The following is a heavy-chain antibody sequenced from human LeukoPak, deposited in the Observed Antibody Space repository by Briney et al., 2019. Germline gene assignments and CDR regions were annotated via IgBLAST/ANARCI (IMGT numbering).Heavy chain of an antibody. Sequence: PSETLSLTCTVSGGSISSYYWSWIRHPAGKGLEWIGRIYTSGSTNYNPSLKSRVTISVDTSKNQFSLKLSSVTAADTAVYYCARGGGSYSVNDAFDIWGQGTLVTVSS. CDR1: GGSISSYY. D-gene: IGHD1-26*01. J-gene: IGHJ3*02. V-gene: IGHV4-4*07. CDR3: ARGGGSYSVNDAFDI. CDR2: IYTSGST.